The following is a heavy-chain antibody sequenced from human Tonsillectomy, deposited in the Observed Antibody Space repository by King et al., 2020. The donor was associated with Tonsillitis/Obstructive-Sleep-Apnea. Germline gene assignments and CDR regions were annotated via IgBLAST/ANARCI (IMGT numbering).Heavy chain of an antibody. J-gene: IGHJ3*02. Sequence: VQLQQWGAGLLKPSETLSLTCAVYGASFSGYYWSWIRQPPGKGLEWIGEIDHSGSTNYNPSLKSRVIVSVDTSKKLFSLKLSSVTAADTAVYYCARASEAFDIWGQGTMVTVSS. CDR3: ARASEAFDI. CDR1: GASFSGYY. CDR2: IDHSGST. V-gene: IGHV4-34*01.